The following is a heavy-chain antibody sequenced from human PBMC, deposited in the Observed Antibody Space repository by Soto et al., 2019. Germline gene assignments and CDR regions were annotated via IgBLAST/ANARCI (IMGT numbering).Heavy chain of an antibody. Sequence: ASVKVSCKASGYTFTSYGISWVRQAPGQGLEWMGWISAYNGNTNYAQKLQGRVTMTTDTSTSTAYMELRSLRSDDTAMYYCARGWPTANYDILTGYNWFDPWGQGTLVTVSS. V-gene: IGHV1-18*01. D-gene: IGHD3-9*01. CDR2: ISAYNGNT. J-gene: IGHJ5*02. CDR3: ARGWPTANYDILTGYNWFDP. CDR1: GYTFTSYG.